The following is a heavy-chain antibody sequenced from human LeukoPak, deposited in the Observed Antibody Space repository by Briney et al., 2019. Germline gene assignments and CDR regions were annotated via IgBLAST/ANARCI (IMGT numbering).Heavy chain of an antibody. CDR3: AREEGAMNFDY. D-gene: IGHD1-26*01. V-gene: IGHV1-46*01. J-gene: IGHJ4*02. CDR1: GYTFTSYY. Sequence: GASVKVSCKASGYTFTSYYMHWVRQAPGQGLEWRGIINPSGGSTSYAQKFQGRVTMTRDTSTSTVYMELSSLRSEDTAVYYCAREEGAMNFDYWGQGTLVTVSS. CDR2: INPSGGST.